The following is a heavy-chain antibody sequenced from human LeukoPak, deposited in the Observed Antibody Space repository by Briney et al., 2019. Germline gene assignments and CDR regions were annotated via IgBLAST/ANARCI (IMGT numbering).Heavy chain of an antibody. Sequence: PGGSLRLSCAASGFTFSSYEMNWVRQAPGKGLEWVSYISSSGSTIYYADSVKGRFTISRDNAKNSLYLQMNSLRAEDTAVYYCARSTRAGGGWYIYAFDIWRQGTMVTVSS. J-gene: IGHJ3*02. CDR1: GFTFSSYE. D-gene: IGHD6-19*01. V-gene: IGHV3-48*03. CDR3: ARSTRAGGGWYIYAFDI. CDR2: ISSSGSTI.